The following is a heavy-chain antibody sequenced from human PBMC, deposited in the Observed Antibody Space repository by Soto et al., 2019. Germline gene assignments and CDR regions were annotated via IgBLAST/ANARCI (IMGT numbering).Heavy chain of an antibody. CDR2: IDRSDSYT. V-gene: IGHV5-10-1*01. D-gene: IGHD6-19*01. CDR1: GYSFTSYW. J-gene: IGHJ6*02. Sequence: GESLKISCKGSGYSFTSYWNSWVRQMPGKGLEWMGRIDRSDSYTNYSPSFQGHVTISADKSISTAYLQWSSLKASDTAMYYCARLAVSGWSIDYYGMDVWGQGTTVTVSS. CDR3: ARLAVSGWSIDYYGMDV.